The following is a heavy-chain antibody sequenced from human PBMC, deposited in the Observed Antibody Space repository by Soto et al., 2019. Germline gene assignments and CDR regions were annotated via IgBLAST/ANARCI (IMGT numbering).Heavy chain of an antibody. V-gene: IGHV4-39*01. CDR3: VSAAKWEVLFDY. CDR2: IYYSEGS. Sequence: SETLSLTCTVSGGSIGSSNHYWAWIRQSPGKGLEWIGNIYYSEGSYYNPSLKSRLTISVDTSKNQVSLKLYSVTAADTAVYYCVSAAKWEVLFDYWGQGTLVTVSS. D-gene: IGHD1-26*01. J-gene: IGHJ4*02. CDR1: GGSIGSSNHY.